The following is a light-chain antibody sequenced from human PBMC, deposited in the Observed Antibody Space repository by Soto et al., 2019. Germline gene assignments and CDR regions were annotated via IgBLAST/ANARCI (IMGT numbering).Light chain of an antibody. CDR1: SSDVGSYDL. CDR2: DVT. Sequence: QSALTQPASVSGSPGQSITISCTGTSSDVGSYDLVSWYQQHPGTAPKLIIYDVTGRPSGISNRFSGSKSGNTASLTIAGLRAEDEADYYCCSCGSSGAWGFGGGTKRTVL. V-gene: IGLV2-23*02. J-gene: IGLJ3*02. CDR3: CSCGSSGAWG.